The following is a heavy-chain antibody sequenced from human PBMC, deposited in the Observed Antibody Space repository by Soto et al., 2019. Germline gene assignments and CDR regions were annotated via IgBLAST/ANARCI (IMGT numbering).Heavy chain of an antibody. V-gene: IGHV3-30*03. D-gene: IGHD3-10*01. CDR2: ISYDGSNK. Sequence: QVQLVESGGGVVQPGRSLRLSCAASGFTFSSYGMHWVRQAPGKGLEWVAGISYDGSNKYYADSVKGRFTISRENSKNTLYLQMNSLRAEDTAVYYCAPWFGAFDYWGQGTLVTVSS. CDR1: GFTFSSYG. CDR3: APWFGAFDY. J-gene: IGHJ4*02.